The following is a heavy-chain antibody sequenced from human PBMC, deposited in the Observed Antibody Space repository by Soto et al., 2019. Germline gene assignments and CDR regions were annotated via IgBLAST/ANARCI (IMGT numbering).Heavy chain of an antibody. Sequence: QVQLVQSGAEVKKPGSSVKVSCKASGGTFSSYAISWVRQAPGHGLEWMGGIIPIFGTANYDQKFQGSVTITADESTITSYIELRSLLSEDTAVYYCARDNVRYYDTSVYYRVSFPPDHTYGLDVWGQGTTVTFSS. CDR2: IIPIFGTA. D-gene: IGHD3-22*01. CDR3: ARDNVRYYDTSVYYRVSFPPDHTYGLDV. V-gene: IGHV1-69*01. CDR1: GGTFSSYA. J-gene: IGHJ6*02.